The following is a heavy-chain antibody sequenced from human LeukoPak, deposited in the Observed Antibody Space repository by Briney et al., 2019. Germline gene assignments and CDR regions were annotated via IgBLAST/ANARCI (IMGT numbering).Heavy chain of an antibody. CDR1: GFTFSTFA. Sequence: GGSLTLTCAASGFTFSTFAMIWLRQPPGKGLEWVSSIFPSGGEIHYADSVRGRSTISRDNSKSTLSLQMNSLRAEATAIYYCATYRQVMLAFESWGQGTLVTVSS. D-gene: IGHD5-18*01. CDR2: IFPSGGEI. V-gene: IGHV3-23*01. CDR3: ATYRQVMLAFES. J-gene: IGHJ4*02.